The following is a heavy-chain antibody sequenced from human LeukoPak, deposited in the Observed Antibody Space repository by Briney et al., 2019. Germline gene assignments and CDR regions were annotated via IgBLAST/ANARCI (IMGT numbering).Heavy chain of an antibody. CDR1: GDSITSGTYY. CDR2: IYTSGST. D-gene: IGHD3-22*01. CDR3: ARDRYYYDSSGPIGDY. V-gene: IGHV4-61*02. Sequence: SETLSLTCTVSGDSITSGTYYWSWIRQPAGKGLEWIGRIYTSGSTNYNPSLKSRVTMSVDTSKNQFSLKLSSVTAADTAVYYCARDRYYYDSSGPIGDYWGQGTLVTVSS. J-gene: IGHJ4*02.